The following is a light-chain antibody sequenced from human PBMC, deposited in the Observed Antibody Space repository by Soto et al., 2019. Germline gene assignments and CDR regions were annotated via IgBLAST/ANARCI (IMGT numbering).Light chain of an antibody. J-gene: IGKJ5*01. V-gene: IGKV1-9*01. Sequence: DIQLTQSPSFLSASFGDRVTITCRASQDVSDYLAWYQHAPGKAPNLLIYAAYTLQSGVPSRFSGSGSGTEFSLTITSLQLEDFATYYCQYLNGAPTITFGQGTRLEIK. CDR2: AAY. CDR3: QYLNGAPTIT. CDR1: QDVSDY.